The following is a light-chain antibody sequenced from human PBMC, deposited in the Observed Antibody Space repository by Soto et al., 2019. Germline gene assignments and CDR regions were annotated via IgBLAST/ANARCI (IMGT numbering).Light chain of an antibody. CDR1: DFNTGSNH. CDR3: ASWDDRLHGVV. CDR2: GNI. Sequence: QSVLTQPPSASGTPGQRVTISCSGSDFNTGSNHVSWYQQVPGTAPKPLIYGNIRRPSGVPDRFSASKSGATASLAISGLRSEDEAVYYCASWDDRLHGVVFGGGTKLTVL. V-gene: IGLV1-47*01. J-gene: IGLJ3*02.